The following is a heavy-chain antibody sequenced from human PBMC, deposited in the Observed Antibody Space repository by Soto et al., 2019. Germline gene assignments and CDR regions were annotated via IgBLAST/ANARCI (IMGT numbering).Heavy chain of an antibody. CDR3: ASRGPELVIDY. V-gene: IGHV4-31*03. Sequence: QVQLQESGPGLVKPSQTLSLTCTVSGGSISSGGDYWSWLRQHPGKGLEWIGYIYYSGSTYYNPSLKSRVTISVDTSKNQFSLKLSSVTAADTAVYYCASRGPELVIDYWGQGTLVTVSS. CDR1: GGSISSGGDY. J-gene: IGHJ4*02. D-gene: IGHD3-9*01. CDR2: IYYSGST.